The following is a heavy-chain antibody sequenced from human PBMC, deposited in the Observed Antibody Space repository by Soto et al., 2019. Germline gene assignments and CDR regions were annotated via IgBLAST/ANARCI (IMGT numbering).Heavy chain of an antibody. CDR3: AITRRDGYNSCYGMDV. D-gene: IGHD5-12*01. CDR1: GGTFSSYA. V-gene: IGHV1-69*13. CDR2: IIPIFGTA. J-gene: IGHJ6*02. Sequence: SVKVSCKASGGTFSSYAISWVRQAPGQGLEWRGGIIPIFGTANYAQKFQGRVTITADESTSTAYMELSSLRSEDTAVYYCAITRRDGYNSCYGMDVWGQGTTVTVSS.